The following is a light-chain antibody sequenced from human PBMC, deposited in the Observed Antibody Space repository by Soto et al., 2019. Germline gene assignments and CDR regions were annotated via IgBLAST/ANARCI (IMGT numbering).Light chain of an antibody. CDR1: SSNIGAGYD. CDR2: GDN. V-gene: IGLV1-40*01. J-gene: IGLJ2*01. CDR3: QSYDSTLTGSV. Sequence: QAVVTQPPSVSGAPGQRGTISCTGSSSNIGAGYDVQWYQHLPGTAPKLLIYGDNNRPSGVPDRFSGSKSGTSASLAITGLQAEDEADYYCQSYDSTLTGSVFGGGTKLTVL.